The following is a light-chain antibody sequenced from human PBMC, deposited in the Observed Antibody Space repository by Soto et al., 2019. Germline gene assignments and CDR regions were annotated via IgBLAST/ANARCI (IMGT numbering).Light chain of an antibody. CDR1: SSDVGAYTY. CDR3: SSYAGSNNLYV. V-gene: IGLV2-8*01. Sequence: QSALTQPPSASGSPGQSVTISCTGTSSDVGAYTYVSWYQQHPGKAPKLMIYEVSKRPSGVPDRFSGSKSGSTASLTVSGLQAEDEADYYCSSYAGSNNLYVFGTGTKVTVL. J-gene: IGLJ1*01. CDR2: EVS.